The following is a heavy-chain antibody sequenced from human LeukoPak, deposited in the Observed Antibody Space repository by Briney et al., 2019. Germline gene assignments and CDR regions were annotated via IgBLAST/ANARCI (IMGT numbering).Heavy chain of an antibody. V-gene: IGHV5-51*01. D-gene: IGHD2-15*01. Sequence: GESLKISCKGSGYSINNYWIGWVRQMPGKGLEWMGIIYPADSDIRYSPSFQGQVTISADKSISTAYLQWSSLKASDTAMYYCARQEYCSGGSCYTWFDPWGQGTLVTVSS. CDR2: IYPADSDI. CDR1: GYSINNYW. J-gene: IGHJ5*02. CDR3: ARQEYCSGGSCYTWFDP.